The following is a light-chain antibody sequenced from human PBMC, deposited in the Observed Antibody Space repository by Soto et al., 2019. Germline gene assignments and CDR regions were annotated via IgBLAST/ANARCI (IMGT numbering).Light chain of an antibody. CDR1: QTVSSN. V-gene: IGKV3-15*01. J-gene: IGKJ2*01. CDR2: GAS. Sequence: EIVMTQSPATLSVSPGERVTLSCRASQTVSSNLAWYQQKPGQAPRLLIYGASIRATGFPARFSGGGSGTEFTLTISSLQSEDFAVYYCQQYNNWPRTFGQGTKLEIK. CDR3: QQYNNWPRT.